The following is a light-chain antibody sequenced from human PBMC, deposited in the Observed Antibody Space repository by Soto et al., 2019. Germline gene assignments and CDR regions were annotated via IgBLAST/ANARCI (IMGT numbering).Light chain of an antibody. CDR1: QSVSSN. CDR3: QHYHGWPIT. CDR2: DAS. Sequence: EMAMTQSPATLSVSPGERGTLSCRAGQSVSSNLAWYQQKPGQAPRLLFYDASTRATGIPARFSGSGSGTEFTLAISSLQSEDFAVYYCQHYHGWPITFGQGTRLEIK. J-gene: IGKJ5*01. V-gene: IGKV3-15*01.